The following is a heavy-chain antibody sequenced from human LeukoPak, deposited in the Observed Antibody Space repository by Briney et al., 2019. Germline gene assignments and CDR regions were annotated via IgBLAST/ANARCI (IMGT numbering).Heavy chain of an antibody. J-gene: IGHJ4*02. Sequence: SQTLSLTCAVSGGSISSGGYYWSWIRQHPGKGLEWIGYIYYSGSTYYNPSLKSRVTISVDTSKNQFSLKLSSVTAADTAVYYCARALPGGRMRWGYATYRYFDYWGQGTLVTVSS. V-gene: IGHV4-31*11. CDR1: GGSISSGGYY. CDR2: IYYSGST. D-gene: IGHD5-24*01. CDR3: ARALPGGRMRWGYATYRYFDY.